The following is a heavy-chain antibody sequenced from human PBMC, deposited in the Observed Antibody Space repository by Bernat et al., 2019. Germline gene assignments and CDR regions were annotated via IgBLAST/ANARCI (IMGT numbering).Heavy chain of an antibody. Sequence: QLQLQESGPGLVKPSETLSLTCTVSGCSISSSSYYWGWIRQPPGKGLEWIGSIYYSGSTYYNPSLKSRVTISADTSKNQFSLKLSSVTAADTAVYYCARLSEYSSGWFYFDYWGQGTLVTVSS. D-gene: IGHD6-19*01. V-gene: IGHV4-39*01. CDR1: GCSISSSSYY. J-gene: IGHJ4*02. CDR3: ARLSEYSSGWFYFDY. CDR2: IYYSGST.